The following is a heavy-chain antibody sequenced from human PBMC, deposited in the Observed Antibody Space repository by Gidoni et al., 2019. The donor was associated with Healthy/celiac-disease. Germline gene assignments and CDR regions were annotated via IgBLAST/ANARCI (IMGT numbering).Heavy chain of an antibody. V-gene: IGHV4-34*01. J-gene: IGHJ4*02. D-gene: IGHD3-22*01. Sequence: LSLTCAVYGGSFSGYYWSWIRQPPGKGLEWIGEINHSGSTNYNPSLKSRVTISVDTSKNQFSLKLSSVTAADTAVYYCARAVVNYYDSSGKLDYWGQGTLVTVSS. CDR3: ARAVVNYYDSSGKLDY. CDR1: GGSFSGYY. CDR2: INHSGST.